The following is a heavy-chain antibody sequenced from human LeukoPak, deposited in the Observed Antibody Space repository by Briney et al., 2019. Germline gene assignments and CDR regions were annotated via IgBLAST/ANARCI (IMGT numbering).Heavy chain of an antibody. Sequence: SVKVSCKASGGTFSSYAISLVRQAPGQGLEWMGGIIPIFGTANYAQKFQGRVTITADESTSTAYMELSSLRSEDTAVYYCASEIWSGYYFDYWGQGTLVPVSS. CDR2: IIPIFGTA. J-gene: IGHJ4*02. D-gene: IGHD3-3*01. CDR3: ASEIWSGYYFDY. CDR1: GGTFSSYA. V-gene: IGHV1-69*13.